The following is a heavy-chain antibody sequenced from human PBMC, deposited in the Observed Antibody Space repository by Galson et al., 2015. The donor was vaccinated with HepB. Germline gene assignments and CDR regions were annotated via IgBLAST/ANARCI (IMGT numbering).Heavy chain of an antibody. CDR3: ARDQRGKAMVRPYYYYHYIDV. V-gene: IGHV4-59*01. CDR1: GGSFSGYY. Sequence: ETLSLTCAVYGGSFSGYYWSWIRQPPGKALEWIGYIYYSGTTNYNPSLKSRATISVDTSKNQFSLKMRSVTAADTAVYYCARDQRGKAMVRPYYYYHYIDVWGKGTTVTVSS. J-gene: IGHJ6*03. CDR2: IYYSGTT. D-gene: IGHD5-18*01.